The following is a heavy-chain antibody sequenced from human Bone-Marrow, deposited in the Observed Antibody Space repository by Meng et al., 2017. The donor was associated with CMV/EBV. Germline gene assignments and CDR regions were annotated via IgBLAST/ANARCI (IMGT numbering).Heavy chain of an antibody. D-gene: IGHD1-26*01. V-gene: IGHV3-20*04. Sequence: GESLKISCAASGFTFSSYWMHWVRQVPGKGLEWVSGINWNGGSTGYADSVKGRFTISRDNAKNSLYLQMNSLRAEDTALYYCARGYSAYSGSYYFDYWGQGTLVTVSS. CDR3: ARGYSAYSGSYYFDY. J-gene: IGHJ4*02. CDR2: INWNGGST. CDR1: GFTFSSYW.